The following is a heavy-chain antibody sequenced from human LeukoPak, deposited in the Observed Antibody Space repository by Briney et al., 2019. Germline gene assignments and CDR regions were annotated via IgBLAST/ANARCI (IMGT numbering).Heavy chain of an antibody. CDR1: GGTFSSYA. CDR2: IIPIFGTA. CDR3: ARGLWHTYYFDY. J-gene: IGHJ4*02. D-gene: IGHD5-18*01. V-gene: IGHV1-69*01. Sequence: GSSVKVSCKGSGGTFSSYAISWVRQAPGQGLEWMGGIIPIFGTANYAQKFQGRVTITADESTSTAYMELSSLRSEDTAVYYCARGLWHTYYFDYWGQGTLVTVSS.